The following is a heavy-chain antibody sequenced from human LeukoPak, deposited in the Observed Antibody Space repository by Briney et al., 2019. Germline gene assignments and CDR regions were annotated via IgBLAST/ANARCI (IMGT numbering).Heavy chain of an antibody. CDR1: GGSFSGYY. J-gene: IGHJ4*02. D-gene: IGHD6-13*01. CDR3: ARGNDIAAAGTVDY. V-gene: IGHV4-34*01. CDR2: INHSGST. Sequence: SETLSLTCAVYGGSFSGYYWSWIRQPPGKGLEWIGEINHSGSTNYNPSLKSRVTISVDTSKNQFSLNLSSVTAADTAVYYCARGNDIAAAGTVDYWGQGTLVIVSS.